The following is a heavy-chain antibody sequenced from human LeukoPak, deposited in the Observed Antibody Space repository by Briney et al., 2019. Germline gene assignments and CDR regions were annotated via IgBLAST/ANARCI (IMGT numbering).Heavy chain of an antibody. J-gene: IGHJ4*02. V-gene: IGHV3-30*02. CDR1: GFTFSSYD. CDR2: TRYDESNK. Sequence: GGPLRLSCAASGFTFSSYDMHWVRQAPGKGLEWVAFTRYDESNKYYVESVRGRFTISRDNSKNTLYLQMNSLRPEDTAVYYCAKDLHYGSADYWGQGTLVTVSS. D-gene: IGHD3-10*01. CDR3: AKDLHYGSADY.